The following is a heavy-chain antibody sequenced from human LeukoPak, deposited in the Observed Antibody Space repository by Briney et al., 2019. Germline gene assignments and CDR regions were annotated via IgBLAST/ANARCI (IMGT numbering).Heavy chain of an antibody. CDR3: ARAANTAAGTPTLAIDY. CDR1: GFTFSGYY. V-gene: IGHV3-11*05. Sequence: PGGSLRLSCAASGFTFSGYYMSWIRQAPGKGLEWVSYIPNTSSYTGYADSVRGRFTISRYNAKNSMYLQMNSLRAEDTAVYYCARAANTAAGTPTLAIDYWGQGNLVTVSS. J-gene: IGHJ4*02. CDR2: IPNTSSYT. D-gene: IGHD6-13*01.